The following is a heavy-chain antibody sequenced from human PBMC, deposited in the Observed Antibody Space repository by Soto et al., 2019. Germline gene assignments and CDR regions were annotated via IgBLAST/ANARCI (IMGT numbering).Heavy chain of an antibody. CDR3: VAVRLRRMDV. J-gene: IGHJ6*02. Sequence: SETLSLTCAVSGYSISSGYYWGWIRQPPGKGLEWIGSIYHSGSTYYNPSLKSRVTISVDTSKNQFSLKLSSVTAADTAVYYCVAVRLRRMDVWGQGTTVTVS. CDR1: GYSISSGYY. D-gene: IGHD4-17*01. V-gene: IGHV4-38-2*01. CDR2: IYHSGST.